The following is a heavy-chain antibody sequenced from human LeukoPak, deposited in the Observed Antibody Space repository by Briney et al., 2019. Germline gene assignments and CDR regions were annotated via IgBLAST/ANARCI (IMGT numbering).Heavy chain of an antibody. CDR3: ARHDPDPSSGSYQSFDY. J-gene: IGHJ4*02. Sequence: SETLSLTCTVSGGSISSYYWGWIRQPPGKGLEWIGSIYYSGSTYYNPSLKSRVTISVDTSKNQFSLKLSSVTAADTAVYYCARHDPDPSSGSYQSFDYWGQGTLVTVSS. CDR1: GGSISSYY. D-gene: IGHD1-26*01. CDR2: IYYSGST. V-gene: IGHV4-39*01.